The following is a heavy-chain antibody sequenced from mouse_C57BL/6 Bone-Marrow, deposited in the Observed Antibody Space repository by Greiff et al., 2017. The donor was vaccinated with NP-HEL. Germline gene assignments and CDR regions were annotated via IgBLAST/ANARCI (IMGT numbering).Heavy chain of an antibody. CDR2: IYPGSGNT. CDR1: GYSFTSYY. D-gene: IGHD3-2*02. V-gene: IGHV1-66*01. CDR3: ERVSQTAQDTWYAY. J-gene: IGHJ3*01. Sequence: QVQLQQSGPELVKPGASVKISCKASGYSFTSYYIHWVKQRPGQGLEWIGWIYPGSGNTKYNEKFKGKATLTADTSSSTAYMQLSSLTSEDSAVNDGERVSQTAQDTWYAYWGQGTLVTVYA.